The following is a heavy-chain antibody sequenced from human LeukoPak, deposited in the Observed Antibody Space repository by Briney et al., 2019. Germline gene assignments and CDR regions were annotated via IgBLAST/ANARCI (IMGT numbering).Heavy chain of an antibody. CDR1: AFSLNAYN. J-gene: IGHJ6*02. V-gene: IGHV3-21*01. CDR3: ARVEYYYDSSGYYALGYYYYGMDV. CDR2: ISYTGTYI. Sequence: KSGGSLRLSCAASAFSLNAYNMNWVRQAPGKGLEWVSSISYTGTYIHYADSVKGRFTISRDNAKNSLYLQMNSLRAEDTAVYYCARVEYYYDSSGYYALGYYYYGMDVWGQGTTVTVSS. D-gene: IGHD3-22*01.